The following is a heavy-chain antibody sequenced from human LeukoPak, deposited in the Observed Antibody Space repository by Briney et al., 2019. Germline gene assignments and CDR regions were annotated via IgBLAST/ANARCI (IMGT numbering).Heavy chain of an antibody. CDR3: AKSNGYGLVDI. CDR1: GFTFSRYS. J-gene: IGHJ3*02. CDR2: IFYSGST. D-gene: IGHD3-10*01. V-gene: IGHV4-59*12. Sequence: SGGSLRLSCAASGFTFSRYSMSWVRQPPGKGLEWIGNIFYSGSTYYSPSLRSRVTISLDTSRNQFSLKLNSVTAADTAVYYCAKSNGYGLVDIWGQGTMVTVSS.